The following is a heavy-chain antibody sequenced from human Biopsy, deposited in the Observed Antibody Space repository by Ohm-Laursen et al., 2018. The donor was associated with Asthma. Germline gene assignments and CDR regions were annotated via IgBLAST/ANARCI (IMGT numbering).Heavy chain of an antibody. CDR3: ARGNHHLDYGGNSDAFAI. CDR2: ISYDGSNK. Sequence: SLRLSCAASGFSFSRYGMHWVRQAPGKGLEWVAVISYDGSNKYYADSVKGRFTISRGNSKNTLYLQMNSLRAEDTAVYYCARGNHHLDYGGNSDAFAIWGQGTMVTVSS. D-gene: IGHD4-23*01. J-gene: IGHJ3*02. CDR1: GFSFSRYG. V-gene: IGHV3-30*03.